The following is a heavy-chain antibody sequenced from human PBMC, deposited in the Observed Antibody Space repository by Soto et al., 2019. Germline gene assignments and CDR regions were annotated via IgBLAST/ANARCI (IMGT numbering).Heavy chain of an antibody. J-gene: IGHJ4*02. CDR3: ARDLGYYDSSGYFDY. CDR1: GFTFSSYS. CDR2: ISSSDSI. Sequence: PGGSLRLSCAASGFTFSSYSMNWVRQAPGKGLEWVSSISSSDSIYYADSVKGRFTISRDNAKNSLYLQMNSLRAEDTAVYYCARDLGYYDSSGYFDYWGQGTLVTVS. D-gene: IGHD3-22*01. V-gene: IGHV3-21*04.